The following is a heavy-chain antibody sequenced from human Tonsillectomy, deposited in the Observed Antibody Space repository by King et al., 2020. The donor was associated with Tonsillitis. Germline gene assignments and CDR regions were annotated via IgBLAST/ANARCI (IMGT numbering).Heavy chain of an antibody. CDR3: ARDPSSWN. V-gene: IGHV3-66*01. D-gene: IGHD6-6*01. J-gene: IGHJ4*02. CDR2: IYNGGST. Sequence: VQLVESGGGLVQPGGSLRLSCAASGFSVSSNYMSWVRQAPGKGLEWVSVIYNGGSTYYSDTVKGRFTITRDNSKNTLYLQMNSLRAEDTAVFYCARDPSSWNWGQGTLVTVSS. CDR1: GFSVSSNY.